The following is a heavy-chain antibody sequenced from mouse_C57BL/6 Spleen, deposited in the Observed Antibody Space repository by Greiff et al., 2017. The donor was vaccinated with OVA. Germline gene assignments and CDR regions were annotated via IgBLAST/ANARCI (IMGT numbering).Heavy chain of an antibody. D-gene: IGHD1-1*01. J-gene: IGHJ1*03. Sequence: EVHLVESGEGLVKPGGSLKLSCAASGFTFSSYAMSWVRQTPEKRLEWVAYISSGGDYIYYADTVKGRFTISRDNARNTLYLQMSSLKSEDTAMYYCTRDWGTTVVWYFDVWGTGTTVTVSS. CDR2: ISSGGDYI. CDR3: TRDWGTTVVWYFDV. V-gene: IGHV5-9-1*02. CDR1: GFTFSSYA.